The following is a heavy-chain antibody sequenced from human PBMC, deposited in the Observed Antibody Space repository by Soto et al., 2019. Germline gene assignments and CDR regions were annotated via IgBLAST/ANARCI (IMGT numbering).Heavy chain of an antibody. CDR2: IYYTGTT. Sequence: SETLSLTCHVSNSPISDFYWSWFRQPPGQGLEWVGYIYYTGTTTYNPSLRSRVDISIDASKSQFSLDLRSVTAADTAVYYCARLGGYYQAFDSWGHGALVTVSS. CDR1: NSPISDFY. CDR3: ARLGGYYQAFDS. J-gene: IGHJ4*01. V-gene: IGHV4-59*08. D-gene: IGHD3-22*01.